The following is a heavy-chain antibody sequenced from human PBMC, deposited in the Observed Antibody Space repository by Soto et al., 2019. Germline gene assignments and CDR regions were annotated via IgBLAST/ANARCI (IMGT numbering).Heavy chain of an antibody. J-gene: IGHJ6*02. D-gene: IGHD6-25*01. Sequence: QVQLVQSGAEVKKPGASVKVSCKASGYTFTGYYMHWVRQAPGQGLEWMGWINPNSGGTNYAQKFQGWVTMTRDTSISTAYMALSRLRSDDTAVYYCAPATGATVGYGMDVWGQGTTVTVSS. CDR2: INPNSGGT. CDR3: APATGATVGYGMDV. CDR1: GYTFTGYY. V-gene: IGHV1-2*04.